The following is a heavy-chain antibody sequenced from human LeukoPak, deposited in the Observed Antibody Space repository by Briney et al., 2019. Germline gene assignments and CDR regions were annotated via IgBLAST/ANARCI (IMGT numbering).Heavy chain of an antibody. V-gene: IGHV3-11*06. D-gene: IGHD3-10*01. J-gene: IGHJ4*02. CDR1: GFTFSDYY. CDR2: ISSSSSYT. Sequence: GGSLRLSCAASGFTFSDYYMSWIRQAPGKGLEWVSYISSSSSYTNYADSVKGRFTISRDNAKNSLYLRMNSLRAEDTAVYYCARASYGSGSSPGYWGQGTLVTVSS. CDR3: ARASYGSGSSPGY.